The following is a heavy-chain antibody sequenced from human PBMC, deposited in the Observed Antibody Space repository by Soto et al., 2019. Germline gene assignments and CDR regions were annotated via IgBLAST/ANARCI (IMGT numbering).Heavy chain of an antibody. Sequence: SETLSLTCAVYGGSFSGYYWSWIRQPPGKGLEWIGEINHSGSTNYNPSLKSRVTISVDTSKNQFSLKLSSVTAADTAVYYCARSGYDILTGYPYWGQGTLVTVSS. J-gene: IGHJ4*02. CDR2: INHSGST. CDR1: GGSFSGYY. D-gene: IGHD3-9*01. V-gene: IGHV4-34*01. CDR3: ARSGYDILTGYPY.